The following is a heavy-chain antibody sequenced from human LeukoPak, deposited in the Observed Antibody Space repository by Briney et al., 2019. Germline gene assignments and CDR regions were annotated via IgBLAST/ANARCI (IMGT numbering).Heavy chain of an antibody. V-gene: IGHV1-2*06. CDR3: ATTAGDFWSGYYGGPGMDV. D-gene: IGHD3-3*01. CDR2: INPNSGGT. J-gene: IGHJ6*02. Sequence: GASVKVSCKASGYTFTGYYVHWVRQAPGQGLEWMGRINPNSGGTNYAQKFQGRVTMTRDTSISTAYMELSRLRSDDTAVYYCATTAGDFWSGYYGGPGMDVWGQGTTVTVSS. CDR1: GYTFTGYY.